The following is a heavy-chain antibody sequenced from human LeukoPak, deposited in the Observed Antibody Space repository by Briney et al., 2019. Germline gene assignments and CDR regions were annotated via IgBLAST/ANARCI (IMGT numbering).Heavy chain of an antibody. Sequence: GGSLRLSCAASGFTFSNAWMSWVRQAPGKGLEWVGRIKTKTDGGTTDYAAPVKGRFTISRDDSKNALYLQMNSLKTEDTAVYYCTTVKFLDWWRYPWGQGTLVTVSS. CDR1: GFTFSNAW. V-gene: IGHV3-15*01. D-gene: IGHD3-3*01. CDR2: IKTKTDGGTT. J-gene: IGHJ4*02. CDR3: TTVKFLDWWRYP.